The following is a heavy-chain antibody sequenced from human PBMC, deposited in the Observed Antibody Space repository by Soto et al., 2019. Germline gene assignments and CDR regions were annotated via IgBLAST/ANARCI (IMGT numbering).Heavy chain of an antibody. D-gene: IGHD2-15*01. J-gene: IGHJ2*01. Sequence: QVQLVESGGGVVQPGRSLRLSCAASGFSFSNYGMHWVRQAPGKGLEWVAVIWYEGSNKYYADSVKGRFTIYRDNSKNTLYLKMSSLRLEDTAVYYCARDGYCSGGTCFNWYFDLWGRGTLVTVSS. CDR3: ARDGYCSGGTCFNWYFDL. CDR2: IWYEGSNK. CDR1: GFSFSNYG. V-gene: IGHV3-33*01.